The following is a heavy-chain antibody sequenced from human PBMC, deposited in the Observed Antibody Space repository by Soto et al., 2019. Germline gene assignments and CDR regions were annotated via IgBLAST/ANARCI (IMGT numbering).Heavy chain of an antibody. J-gene: IGHJ5*02. V-gene: IGHV5-10-1*01. CDR1: GYSFTSYW. Sequence: GESLKISCNGSGYSFTSYWISCVRQMPGKGLEWMGRIDPSDSYTDYSPAFQGHVTISADKSISTAYLQWSSPKASDTAMYYCARHYYSPGYCSSTSCSKRFDPRGQATLVTVSS. D-gene: IGHD2-2*01. CDR2: IDPSDSYT. CDR3: ARHYYSPGYCSSTSCSKRFDP.